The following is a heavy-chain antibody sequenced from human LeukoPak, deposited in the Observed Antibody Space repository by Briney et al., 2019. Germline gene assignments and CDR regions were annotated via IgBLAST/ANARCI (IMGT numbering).Heavy chain of an antibody. D-gene: IGHD3-3*01. CDR2: IYPGDSDT. Sequence: GESLNIPCKGSGYSFTSYWLGWVGQMPGTGLEGMGIIYPGDSDTGYRPSFQGQSTISADKSISTAYLQWSSLKASDTAMYYCARHQVPDYDFWSGPPVDWGQGTLVTVSS. CDR3: ARHQVPDYDFWSGPPVD. J-gene: IGHJ4*02. CDR1: GYSFTSYW. V-gene: IGHV5-51*01.